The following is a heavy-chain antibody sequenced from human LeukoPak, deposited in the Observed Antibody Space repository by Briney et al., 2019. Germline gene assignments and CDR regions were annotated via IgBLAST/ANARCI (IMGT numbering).Heavy chain of an antibody. V-gene: IGHV4-34*01. CDR1: GVSFSGYY. J-gene: IGHJ4*02. CDR3: ARGLLY. Sequence: SETLSLTCAVYGVSFSGYYWSWIRQPPGKGLEWIGEINHSGSTNYNPFLKSRVTISVDTSKNQFSLKLSSVTAADTAVYYCARGLLYWGQGTLVTVSS. CDR2: INHSGST.